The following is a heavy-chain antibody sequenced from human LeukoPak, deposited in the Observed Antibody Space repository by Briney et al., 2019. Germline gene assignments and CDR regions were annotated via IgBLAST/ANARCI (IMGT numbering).Heavy chain of an antibody. V-gene: IGHV3-48*03. Sequence: PWGTLRLSCAASGFTFSSYEMNWVRKAQGQGLEWVSYISSSGSTIYYADSVKGRFTISRDNAKNSLYLQMHSLRAEDTAVYYCAGETIFGDVFWGQGTLVTVSS. CDR3: AGETIFGDVF. D-gene: IGHD3-3*01. J-gene: IGHJ4*02. CDR1: GFTFSSYE. CDR2: ISSSGSTI.